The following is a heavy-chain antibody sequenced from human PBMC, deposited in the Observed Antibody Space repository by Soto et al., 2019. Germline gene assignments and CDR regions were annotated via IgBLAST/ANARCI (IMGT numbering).Heavy chain of an antibody. CDR2: ISAYNGNT. CDR3: ARDGNYYDSSGYARYYGMDV. CDR1: GYTFITYG. V-gene: IGHV1-18*01. J-gene: IGHJ6*02. D-gene: IGHD3-22*01. Sequence: ASVKVSCKASGYTFITYGISWVRQAPGQGLEWMGWISAYNGNTNYAQKLQGRVTMTTDTSTSTAYMELRSLRSDDTAVYYCARDGNYYDSSGYARYYGMDVWG.